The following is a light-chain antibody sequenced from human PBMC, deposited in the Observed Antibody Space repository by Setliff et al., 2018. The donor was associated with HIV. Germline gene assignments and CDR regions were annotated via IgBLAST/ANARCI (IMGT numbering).Light chain of an antibody. CDR3: CSNTGSNTYV. CDR2: QAS. Sequence: QSVLTQPASVSGSPGQSITISCTETSGDVGRYNLVSWYQQQPGKPPKLVIYQASKRPSGVSNRFSGSKSGNTASLTISGLQAEDEADYYCCSNTGSNTYVFGTGTKVTVL. J-gene: IGLJ1*01. V-gene: IGLV2-23*01. CDR1: SGDVGRYNL.